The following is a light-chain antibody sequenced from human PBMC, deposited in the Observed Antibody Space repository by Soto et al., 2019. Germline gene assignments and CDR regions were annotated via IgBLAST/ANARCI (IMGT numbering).Light chain of an antibody. CDR1: SSDVGAYKY. V-gene: IGLV2-14*03. CDR3: SSFTGPTTLDV. Sequence: QSALTQPASVSGSPGQSVTISCTGTSSDVGAYKYVSWYQKHPGKAPKLMIYGVSNRPSGISNRFSGSKSGNTAFLTISGLRPEDEADYYCSSFTGPTTLDVFGTGTKLTV. CDR2: GVS. J-gene: IGLJ1*01.